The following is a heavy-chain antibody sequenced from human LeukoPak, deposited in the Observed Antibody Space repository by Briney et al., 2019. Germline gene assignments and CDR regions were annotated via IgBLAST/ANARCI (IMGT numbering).Heavy chain of an antibody. CDR1: GGSLTNYY. CDR2: INHSGDT. J-gene: IGHJ5*02. CDR3: ARGPGTVGLSP. D-gene: IGHD1/OR15-1a*01. Sequence: SETLSLTCNVSGGSLTNYYWSWIRQTPEKGLEWIGQINHSGDTSYNPSLRSRVTLSVDRSENQFSLKVTSVTAADTGVYYCARGPGTVGLSPWGQGTLVTVSS. V-gene: IGHV4-34*01.